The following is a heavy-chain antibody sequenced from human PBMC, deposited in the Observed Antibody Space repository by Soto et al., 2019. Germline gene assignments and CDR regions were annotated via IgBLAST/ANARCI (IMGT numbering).Heavy chain of an antibody. Sequence: QVQLVQSGAEVKKPGSSVKVSCKASGGTFSSYAISWVRQAPGQGLEWMGGIIPIFGTANYAQKFQGRVTITADESTSTAYRELSSLRSEDTAGYYWARTAASYYGSGRYHPYDFDYRGQGTLVTVSS. V-gene: IGHV1-69*01. CDR2: IIPIFGTA. CDR3: ARTAASYYGSGRYHPYDFDY. J-gene: IGHJ4*02. D-gene: IGHD3-10*01. CDR1: GGTFSSYA.